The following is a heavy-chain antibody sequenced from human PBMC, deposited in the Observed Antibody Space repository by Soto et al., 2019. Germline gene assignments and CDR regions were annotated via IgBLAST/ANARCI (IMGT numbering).Heavy chain of an antibody. J-gene: IGHJ4*02. CDR2: IYYSGST. CDR3: ASQTTTKFTTIGSGYHLPSLGDNDY. D-gene: IGHD3-3*01. V-gene: IGHV4-39*01. CDR1: GGSISSSSYY. Sequence: SETLSLTCTVSGGSISSSSYYWGWIRQPPGKGLEWIGSIYYSGSTYYNPSLKSRVTISVDTSKNQFSLKLSSVTAADTAVYYCASQTTTKFTTIGSGYHLPSLGDNDYWGQGTLVTVSS.